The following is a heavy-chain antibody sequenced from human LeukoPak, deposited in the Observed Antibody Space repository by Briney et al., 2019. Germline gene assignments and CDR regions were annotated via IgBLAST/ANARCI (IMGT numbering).Heavy chain of an antibody. CDR3: ARQTSSGWSQSDY. J-gene: IGHJ4*02. Sequence: SETLSLTCAVYGGSFSGYYWSWIRQPPGKGLEWIGYIYYSGTTNYNPSLKSRVTISVDTSKNQFSLKLSSVTAADTAVYYCARQTSSGWSQSDYWGQGTLVTVSS. CDR2: IYYSGTT. V-gene: IGHV4-59*01. CDR1: GGSFSGYY. D-gene: IGHD6-19*01.